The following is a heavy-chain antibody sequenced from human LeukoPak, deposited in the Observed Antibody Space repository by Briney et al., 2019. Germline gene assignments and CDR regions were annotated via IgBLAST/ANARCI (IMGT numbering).Heavy chain of an antibody. CDR3: ARVAAMADYYGSGGSSP. V-gene: IGHV3-30*01. CDR1: GFTFSSYA. J-gene: IGHJ5*02. D-gene: IGHD3-10*01. Sequence: PRGCLRLSFAVSGFTFSSYAMRSVRQAPGKVLGWVAVISYDGSNKYYADSVKGRFTISRDNSKNTLYLQMNSLRAEDTAVYYCARVAAMADYYGSGGSSPWGQGTLVTVSS. CDR2: ISYDGSNK.